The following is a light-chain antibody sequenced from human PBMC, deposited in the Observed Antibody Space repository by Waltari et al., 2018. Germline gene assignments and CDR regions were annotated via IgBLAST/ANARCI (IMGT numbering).Light chain of an antibody. V-gene: IGLV1-44*01. CDR1: ISNIGSNT. CDR3: ATWDDSLDGWV. CDR2: NNN. Sequence: QSVLTQPPSASVTPGQRVTISCSGSISNIGSNTVTSTQQVPGTAPKVLIFNNNERPSGVPDRFSGSKSGTSASLVISGLQSEDEADYYCATWDDSLDGWVFGGGTRLTVL. J-gene: IGLJ3*02.